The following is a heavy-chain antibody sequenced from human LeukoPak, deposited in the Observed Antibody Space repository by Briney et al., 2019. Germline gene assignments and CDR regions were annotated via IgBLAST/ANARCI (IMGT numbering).Heavy chain of an antibody. CDR3: ARGETLLFSVIVVAGKGNWFDP. D-gene: IGHD6-19*01. V-gene: IGHV1-2*02. CDR2: INPNSGVT. J-gene: IGHJ5*02. Sequence: ASVKVSCKASGYTFTGYFMHWVRQAPGQGLEWVGWINPNSGVTNYAQRFQGRVTMTRDTSISTAYMELSRLKSDDTAVYYCARGETLLFSVIVVAGKGNWFDPWGQGTLVTVSS. CDR1: GYTFTGYF.